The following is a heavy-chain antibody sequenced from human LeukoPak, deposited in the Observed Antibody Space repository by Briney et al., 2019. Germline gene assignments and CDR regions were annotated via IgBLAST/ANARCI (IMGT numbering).Heavy chain of an antibody. V-gene: IGHV4-59*08. CDR3: ASGVAYSSAWSPLFDP. D-gene: IGHD6-19*01. Sequence: SETLSLTCTVSGGSISSYYWSWARQSPGEGLEWIGYIYYTGRTNYSPSLKSRVTISLDTSKNQFSLKLTSVTAADTAVYYCASGVAYSSAWSPLFDPWGQGTLVTVSS. CDR1: GGSISSYY. CDR2: IYYTGRT. J-gene: IGHJ5*02.